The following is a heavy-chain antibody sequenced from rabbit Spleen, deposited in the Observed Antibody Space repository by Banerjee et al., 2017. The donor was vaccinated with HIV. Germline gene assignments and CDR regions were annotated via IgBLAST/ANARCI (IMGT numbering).Heavy chain of an antibody. Sequence: QEQLEESGGGLVKPEGSLTLTCTASGFSFSSSDWICWVRQAPGKGLEWIGCIYAGSSGKTAYASWARGRFTISRASSTTVLLQMTSLTAADTATYFCARDLPDIIGWNFGFWGPGTLVTVS. CDR3: ARDLPDIIGWNFGF. CDR1: GFSFSSSDW. V-gene: IGHV1S45*01. D-gene: IGHD1-1*01. J-gene: IGHJ4*02. CDR2: IYAGSSGKT.